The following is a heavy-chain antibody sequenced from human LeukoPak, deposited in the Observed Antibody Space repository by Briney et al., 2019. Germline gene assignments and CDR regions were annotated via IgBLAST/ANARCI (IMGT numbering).Heavy chain of an antibody. D-gene: IGHD3-10*01. Sequence: SETLSLTCTVSRGSISGYYWSWIRQSPGKGLEWIGYISYSGSTKYNPSLKSRVTISVDTSKNQFSLKLNSVTAADTALYYCARSYGSGSYFDYWGQGILVTVSP. CDR1: RGSISGYY. CDR3: ARSYGSGSYFDY. CDR2: ISYSGST. V-gene: IGHV4-59*01. J-gene: IGHJ4*02.